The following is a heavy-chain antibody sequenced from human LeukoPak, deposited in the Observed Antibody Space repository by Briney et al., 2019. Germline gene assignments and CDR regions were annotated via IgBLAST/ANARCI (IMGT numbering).Heavy chain of an antibody. J-gene: IGHJ4*02. CDR1: GYSFSHYW. Sequence: GESLKISCEGSGYSFSHYWIGWVRQMPGKGLELMGIVYPDESLVTYNPSFQGQVSISADRSTSTAFLQWSGLKTSDTAMYFCARHTRYSSPSRVFEYWGQGTLVTVSS. V-gene: IGHV5-51*01. D-gene: IGHD6-6*01. CDR2: VYPDESLV. CDR3: ARHTRYSSPSRVFEY.